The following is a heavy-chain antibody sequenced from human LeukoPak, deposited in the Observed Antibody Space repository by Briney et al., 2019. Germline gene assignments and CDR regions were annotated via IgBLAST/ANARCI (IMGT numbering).Heavy chain of an antibody. V-gene: IGHV4-39*07. Sequence: TSETLSLTCTVSGGSISSSSYYWGWIRQPPGKGLEWIGSIYYSGSTYYNPSLKSRVTISVDTSKNQSSLKLSSVTAADTAVYYCARAVYSSGWYVYWGQGTLVTVSS. J-gene: IGHJ4*02. CDR2: IYYSGST. CDR3: ARAVYSSGWYVY. D-gene: IGHD6-19*01. CDR1: GGSISSSSYY.